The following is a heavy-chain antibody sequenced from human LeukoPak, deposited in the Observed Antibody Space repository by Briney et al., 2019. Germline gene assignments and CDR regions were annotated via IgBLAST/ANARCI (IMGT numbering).Heavy chain of an antibody. Sequence: GGSLRLSCAASGFTFSSYAMSWVRQAPGKGLEWVSAISGSGGSTYYADSVKGRSTISRDNSKNTLYLQMNSLRAEDTAVYYCACPGYSYGPPDYWGQGTLVTVSS. CDR3: ACPGYSYGPPDY. CDR1: GFTFSSYA. D-gene: IGHD5-18*01. CDR2: ISGSGGST. J-gene: IGHJ4*02. V-gene: IGHV3-23*01.